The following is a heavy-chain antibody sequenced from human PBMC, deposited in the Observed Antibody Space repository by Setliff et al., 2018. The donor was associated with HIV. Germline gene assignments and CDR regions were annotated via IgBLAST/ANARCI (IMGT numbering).Heavy chain of an antibody. Sequence: SETLSLTCAVSGGSISSDNWWTWVRQPPGKGLEWIGEIYHSEYTNYNASLKSRVSMSVDKSKNQFSLKLTSVTAADTAVYYCALPYCSGGNCWSSASLPPAGWFDPWGQGTLVTVSS. J-gene: IGHJ5*02. CDR3: ALPYCSGGNCWSSASLPPAGWFDP. V-gene: IGHV4-4*02. D-gene: IGHD2-15*01. CDR1: GGSISSDNW. CDR2: IYHSEYT.